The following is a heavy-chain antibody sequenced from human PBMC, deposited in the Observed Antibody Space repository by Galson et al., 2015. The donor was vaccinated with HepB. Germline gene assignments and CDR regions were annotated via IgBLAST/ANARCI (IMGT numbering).Heavy chain of an antibody. J-gene: IGHJ2*01. CDR3: ARRGGAVAGTHWYFDL. D-gene: IGHD6-19*01. Sequence: ETLSLTCTVSGGSISSYYWSWIRQPPGKGLEWIGYIYYSGSTNYNPSLKSRVTISVDTSKNQFSLKLSSVTAADTAVYYCARRGGAVAGTHWYFDLWGRGTLVTVSS. CDR2: IYYSGST. CDR1: GGSISSYY. V-gene: IGHV4-59*08.